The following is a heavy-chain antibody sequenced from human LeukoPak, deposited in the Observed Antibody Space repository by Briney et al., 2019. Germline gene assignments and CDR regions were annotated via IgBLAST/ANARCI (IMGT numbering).Heavy chain of an antibody. J-gene: IGHJ4*02. CDR1: GFTFSSYW. CDR2: IRQDGSEK. D-gene: IGHD5-24*01. CDR3: AREGGRRDDY. Sequence: GGSLRLSCAASGFTFSSYWMTWVRQAPGKGLEWVANIRQDGSEKYYVDSVKGRFTISRDNAKNSLYLQMNSLRAEDTAVFYCAREGGRRDDYWGQGTLVTVSS. V-gene: IGHV3-7*01.